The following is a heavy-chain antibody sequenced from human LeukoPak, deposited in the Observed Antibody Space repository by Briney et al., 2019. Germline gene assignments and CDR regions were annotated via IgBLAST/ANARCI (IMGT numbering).Heavy chain of an antibody. D-gene: IGHD6-13*01. CDR3: ARVTGYRIEDYFDY. Sequence: SETLSLTCTVSGGSVSSYYWSWIRQPPGKGLEWIGYIYYSGSTNYNPSLKSRVTISVETSKNEFSLKLRSVTAADTAVYYCARVTGYRIEDYFDYWGQGTLVTVSS. CDR2: IYYSGST. V-gene: IGHV4-59*02. CDR1: GGSVSSYY. J-gene: IGHJ4*02.